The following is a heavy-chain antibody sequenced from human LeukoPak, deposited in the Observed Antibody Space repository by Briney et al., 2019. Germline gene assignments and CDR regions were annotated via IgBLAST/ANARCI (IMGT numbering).Heavy chain of an antibody. D-gene: IGHD6-13*01. CDR2: IYYSGST. Sequence: PSETLSLTCTVSGGSISSIDYYWSWIRQPPGKGLEWIGYIYYSGSTYYNPSLKSRVTISVDTSKNQFSLKLSSVTAADTAVYYCARVSSTWRDNWFDPWGQGTLVTVSS. V-gene: IGHV4-30-4*01. J-gene: IGHJ5*02. CDR1: GGSISSIDYY. CDR3: ARVSSTWRDNWFDP.